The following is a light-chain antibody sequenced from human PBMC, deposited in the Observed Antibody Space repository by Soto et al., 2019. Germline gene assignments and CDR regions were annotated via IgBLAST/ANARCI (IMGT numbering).Light chain of an antibody. Sequence: IHVTQSPSSLSASAGDRVTITCRASHGIRNDLGWYQQKPGKAPKLLIYAPSSRHSGVPYRFSGSGSGTDFTLTISRLEPEDFAAYYCLQDGSSPGTFGQGTKVDIK. V-gene: IGKV1-6*01. CDR1: HGIRND. CDR3: LQDGSSPGT. J-gene: IGKJ1*01. CDR2: APS.